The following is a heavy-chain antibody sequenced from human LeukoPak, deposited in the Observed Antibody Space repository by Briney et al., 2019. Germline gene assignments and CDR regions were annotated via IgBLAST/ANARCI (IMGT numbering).Heavy chain of an antibody. CDR3: ARNPRYYSDTSGYYPFDY. Sequence: GASVKVSCKTSGGTLSTSASNWGREAPGQGLEWMGGIIPMFGRTNNAQKFQGRVTITTDGSTSTAYMGLRSLSSEDTAVYYCARNPRYYSDTSGYYPFDYWGQGNLVTVS. CDR2: IIPMFGRT. V-gene: IGHV1-69*05. CDR1: GGTLSTSA. D-gene: IGHD3-22*01. J-gene: IGHJ4*02.